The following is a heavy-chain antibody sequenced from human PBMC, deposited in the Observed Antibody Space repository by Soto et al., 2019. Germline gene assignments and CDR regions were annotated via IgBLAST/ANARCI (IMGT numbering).Heavy chain of an antibody. D-gene: IGHD6-6*01. CDR1: GGSISSGDYY. CDR2: IYYSGST. Sequence: SETLSLTCTVSGGSISSGDYYWSWIRQPPGKGLEWIGYIYYSGSTYYNPSLKSRVTISVDTSKNQFSLKLSSVTAADTAVYYCARVLSPYSSSSGPATLDYWGQGTLVTVSS. V-gene: IGHV4-30-4*01. J-gene: IGHJ4*02. CDR3: ARVLSPYSSSSGPATLDY.